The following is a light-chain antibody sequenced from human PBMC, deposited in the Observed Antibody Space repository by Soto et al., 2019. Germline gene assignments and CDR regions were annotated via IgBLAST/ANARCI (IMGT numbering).Light chain of an antibody. J-gene: IGKJ1*01. CDR1: QTITRTF. Sequence: EVALTQSAGTLSLFRVERATLSCRASQTITRTFLAWYQKKRGQGTRVVIYGASTRASGIPERFSGSALGTDFTLTISRLEPEDFALYYCHQYGVSPWTFWQGTKVDIE. CDR3: HQYGVSPWT. V-gene: IGKV3-20*01. CDR2: GAS.